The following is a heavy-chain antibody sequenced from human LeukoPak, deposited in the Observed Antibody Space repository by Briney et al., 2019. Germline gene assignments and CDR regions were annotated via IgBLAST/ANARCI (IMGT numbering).Heavy chain of an antibody. Sequence: PGRSLRLSCAASGFTFDEYGMSWVRQAPGKGLEWGSSINWDGGSTAYAESVQGGFTVSRDNAKNSLHLQMKSPRAEDTALYYCARDSFSGSSLDYWGQGTLVTVSS. CDR2: INWDGGST. D-gene: IGHD1-26*01. CDR1: GFTFDEYG. V-gene: IGHV3-20*04. CDR3: ARDSFSGSSLDY. J-gene: IGHJ4*02.